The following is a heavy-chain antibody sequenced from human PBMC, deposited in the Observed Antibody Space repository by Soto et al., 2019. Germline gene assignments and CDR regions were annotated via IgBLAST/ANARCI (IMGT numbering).Heavy chain of an antibody. CDR2: ISYDGSNK. CDR3: AKDEVGQTYYDFWSGYYAVGGELGG. Sequence: GGSLRLSCAASGFTFSSYGMHWVRQAPGKGLEWVAVISYDGSNKYYADSVKGRFTISRDNSKNTLYLQMNSLRAEDTAVYYCAKDEVGQTYYDFWSGYYAVGGELGGWGQGTLVTVSS. V-gene: IGHV3-30*18. CDR1: GFTFSSYG. J-gene: IGHJ4*02. D-gene: IGHD3-3*01.